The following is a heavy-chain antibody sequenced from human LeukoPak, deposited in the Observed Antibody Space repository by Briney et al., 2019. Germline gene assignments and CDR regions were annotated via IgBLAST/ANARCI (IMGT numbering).Heavy chain of an antibody. CDR3: ARDTYYYDSSGYDYYYYYMDV. CDR2: INHSGST. CDR1: GGSFSGDY. J-gene: IGHJ6*03. Sequence: SETLSLTCAVYGGSFSGDYWSWIRQPPGKGLEWIGEINHSGSTNYNPSLKSRVTMSVDTSKNQFSLKLSSVTAADTAVYYCARDTYYYDSSGYDYYYYYMDVWGKGTTVTISS. V-gene: IGHV4-34*01. D-gene: IGHD3-22*01.